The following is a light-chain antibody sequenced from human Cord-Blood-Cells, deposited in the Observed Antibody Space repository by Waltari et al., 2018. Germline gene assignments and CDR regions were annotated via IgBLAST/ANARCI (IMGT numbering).Light chain of an antibody. CDR2: DVS. J-gene: IGLJ2*01. CDR3: SSYTSSSTLV. Sequence: QSALPQPASVSGSPGQSITISCTGTSSDVGGYNYVSWYQQHPGKAPKLMIYDVSNRPSGVSNRFSGSKSGNTASLTISGLQAEDEADYYYSSYTSSSTLVFGGGTKLTVL. CDR1: SSDVGGYNY. V-gene: IGLV2-14*01.